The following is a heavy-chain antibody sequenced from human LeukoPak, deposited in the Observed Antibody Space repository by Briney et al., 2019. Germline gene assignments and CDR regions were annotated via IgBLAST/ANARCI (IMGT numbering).Heavy chain of an antibody. CDR1: GGSISSYC. Sequence: SETLSLTCTVSGGSISSYCWSWIRQPPGKGLEWIGYLYYSGSTNYNPSLKSRVTISIDTSKTQFSLGLSSVTAADTAVYYCARGGGARRPFDYWGQGTLVTVSS. CDR2: LYYSGST. V-gene: IGHV4-59*08. CDR3: ARGGGARRPFDY. D-gene: IGHD1-26*01. J-gene: IGHJ4*02.